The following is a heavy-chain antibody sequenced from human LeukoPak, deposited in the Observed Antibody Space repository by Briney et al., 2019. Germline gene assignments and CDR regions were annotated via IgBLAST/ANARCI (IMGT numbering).Heavy chain of an antibody. V-gene: IGHV3-21*01. CDR2: ISSSSSYI. Sequence: GGSLRLSCAASGFTFSSYWMNWVRQAPGKGLEWVSSISSSSSYIYYADSVKGRFTISRDNAKNSLYLQMNSLRAEDTAVYYCARATERYSSGWYQVDYFDYWGQGTLVTVSS. J-gene: IGHJ4*02. D-gene: IGHD6-19*01. CDR1: GFTFSSYW. CDR3: ARATERYSSGWYQVDYFDY.